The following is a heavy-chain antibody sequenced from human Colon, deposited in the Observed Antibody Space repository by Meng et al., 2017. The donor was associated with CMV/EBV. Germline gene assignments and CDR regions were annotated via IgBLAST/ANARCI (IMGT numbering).Heavy chain of an antibody. D-gene: IGHD3-16*01. CDR3: ARERIPWGDYYYGMDV. V-gene: IGHV4-59*01. J-gene: IGHJ6*02. CDR2: IYDSGST. Sequence: GSLRLSCTVSGGSISSYYWTWIRQPPGKGLEWIGFIYDSGSTNYNPSLKSRVTISLDSSKNQFSLKLNSVTAADTAVYYCARERIPWGDYYYGMDVWGQGTTVTVSS. CDR1: GGSISSYY.